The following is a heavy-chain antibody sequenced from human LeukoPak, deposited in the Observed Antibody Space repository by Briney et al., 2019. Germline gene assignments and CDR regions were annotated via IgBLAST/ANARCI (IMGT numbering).Heavy chain of an antibody. J-gene: IGHJ3*02. V-gene: IGHV3-33*01. CDR3: ARAYYYDSSGYYSAFDI. CDR1: GFTFSSYG. D-gene: IGHD3-22*01. Sequence: PGGSLRLSCAASGFTFSSYGMHWVRQAPGKGLEWVAVIWYDGSNKYYADSVKGRFTISRDNSKNTLYLQMNSLRAEDTAVYYCARAYYYDSSGYYSAFDIWGQGTIVTVSS. CDR2: IWYDGSNK.